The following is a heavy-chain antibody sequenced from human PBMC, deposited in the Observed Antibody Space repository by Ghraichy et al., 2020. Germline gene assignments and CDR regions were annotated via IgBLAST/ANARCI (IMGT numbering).Heavy chain of an antibody. J-gene: IGHJ6*02. Sequence: GGSLRLACAASGFTFSSSAMSWVRQAPGKGLEWVSAISGSGGSTYYADSVKGRFTISRDNSKNTLYLQMNSLRAEDTAVYYCAKDGDILTGRRTYYYYGMDVWGQGTTVTVSS. CDR3: AKDGDILTGRRTYYYYGMDV. D-gene: IGHD3-9*01. CDR1: GFTFSSSA. CDR2: ISGSGGST. V-gene: IGHV3-23*01.